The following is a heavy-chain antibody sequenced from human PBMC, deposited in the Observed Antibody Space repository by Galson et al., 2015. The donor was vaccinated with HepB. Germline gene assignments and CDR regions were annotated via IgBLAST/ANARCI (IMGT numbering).Heavy chain of an antibody. J-gene: IGHJ2*01. CDR1: GFTFSNAW. V-gene: IGHV3-30*18. CDR3: AKEGALGWSLVPWYFDL. CDR2: ISYDGSNK. D-gene: IGHD3-3*01. Sequence: SLRLSCAASGFTFSNAWMSWVRQAPGKGLEWVAVISYDGSNKYYADSVKGRFTISRDNSKNTLYLQMNSLRAEDTAVYYCAKEGALGWSLVPWYFDLWGRGTLVTVSS.